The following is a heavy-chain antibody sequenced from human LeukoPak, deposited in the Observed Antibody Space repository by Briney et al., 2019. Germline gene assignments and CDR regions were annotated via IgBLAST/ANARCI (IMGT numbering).Heavy chain of an antibody. CDR3: ARESYDYVWGSQPPEYFQH. J-gene: IGHJ1*01. Sequence: SETLSLTCTVSGVSISSYYWSWIRQPPGKGLEWIGYIYYSGSTNYNPSLKSRVTISVDTSKNQFSLKLSSVTAADTAVYYCARESYDYVWGSQPPEYFQHWGQGTLVTVSS. D-gene: IGHD3-16*01. CDR2: IYYSGST. V-gene: IGHV4-59*01. CDR1: GVSISSYY.